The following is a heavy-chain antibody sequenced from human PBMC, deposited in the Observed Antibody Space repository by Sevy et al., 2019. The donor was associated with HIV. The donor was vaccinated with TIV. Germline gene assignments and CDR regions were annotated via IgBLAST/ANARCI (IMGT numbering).Heavy chain of an antibody. D-gene: IGHD6-19*01. CDR1: GFSFSTYS. CDR3: ARVAAVASTLSYFDF. V-gene: IGHV3-48*02. J-gene: IGHJ4*02. Sequence: GGSLRLSCAASGFSFSTYSMNWVRQAPGKGLEWVSYISTSSSTIYYADSVKGRFTISRDNAKRSLYLQMNSLRDEDTAVYYCARVAAVASTLSYFDFWGQGTLVTVSS. CDR2: ISTSSSTI.